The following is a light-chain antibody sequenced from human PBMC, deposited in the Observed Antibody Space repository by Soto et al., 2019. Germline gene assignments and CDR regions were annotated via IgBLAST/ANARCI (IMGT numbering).Light chain of an antibody. CDR3: SSYTTSNTWV. CDR2: EVS. CDR1: SSDVGGHNY. V-gene: IGLV2-14*01. Sequence: SALTQPASVSGSPGQTITISCTGSSSDVGGHNYVSWFQHLPGKAPKLMISEVSSRPSGVSNRFSGSKSGNTASLTVSELQADDEADYYCSSYTTSNTWVFGGGTKVTVL. J-gene: IGLJ3*02.